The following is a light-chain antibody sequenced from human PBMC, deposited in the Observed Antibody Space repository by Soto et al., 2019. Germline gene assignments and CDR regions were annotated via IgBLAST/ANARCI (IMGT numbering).Light chain of an antibody. Sequence: QSALTQPASVSGSPGQSITISCTGTSSDVGGYNYVSWYQQHPGKAPKLLIYDVSNRPSGAANRFSGSKSGNTASLPISGLQAEDEADYYCSSYTGSTTLHYVFGTGTKLTVL. CDR2: DVS. CDR1: SSDVGGYNY. V-gene: IGLV2-14*01. J-gene: IGLJ1*01. CDR3: SSYTGSTTLHYV.